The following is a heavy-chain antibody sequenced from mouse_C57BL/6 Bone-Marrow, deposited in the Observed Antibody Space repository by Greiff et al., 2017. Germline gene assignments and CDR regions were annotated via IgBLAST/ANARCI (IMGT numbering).Heavy chain of an antibody. Sequence: QVHVKQPGAELVKPGASVKMSCKASGYTFTSYWITWVKQRPGQGLEWIGDIYPGSGSTNYNEKFKSKATLTVDTSSSTAYMQLSSLTSEDSAVYYCAREGDYDGPWFAYWGQGTLVTVSA. CDR1: GYTFTSYW. J-gene: IGHJ3*01. V-gene: IGHV1-55*01. D-gene: IGHD2-4*01. CDR3: AREGDYDGPWFAY. CDR2: IYPGSGST.